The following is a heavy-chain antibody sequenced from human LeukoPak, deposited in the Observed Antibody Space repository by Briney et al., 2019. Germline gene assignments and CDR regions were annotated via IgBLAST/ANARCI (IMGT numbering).Heavy chain of an antibody. CDR3: ASLGDYGDYVLD. J-gene: IGHJ4*02. Sequence: SETLSLTCAVSGYSISSGYYWGWIRQPPGKGLEWIGSIYHSGNTYYNPSLKSRVTISVDTSKNQFSLKLSSVTAADTAVYYCASLGDYGDYVLDWGQGTLVTVSS. CDR2: IYHSGNT. CDR1: GYSISSGYY. V-gene: IGHV4-38-2*01. D-gene: IGHD4-17*01.